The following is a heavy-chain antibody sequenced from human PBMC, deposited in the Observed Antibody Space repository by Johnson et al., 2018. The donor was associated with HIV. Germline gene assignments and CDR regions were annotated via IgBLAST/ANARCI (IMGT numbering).Heavy chain of an antibody. Sequence: VQLVESGGGLVQPGGSLRLSCAASGFTVSSNYMSWVRQAPGKGLEWVSVIYSGGSTYYADSVKGRFTISRDNSKNTLYLQMNSLRAEDTAVYYCARGREGVDNSGGSFDVWGQGTMVTVSS. D-gene: IGHD1-1*01. J-gene: IGHJ3*01. V-gene: IGHV3-66*02. CDR1: GFTVSSNY. CDR2: IYSGGST. CDR3: ARGREGVDNSGGSFDV.